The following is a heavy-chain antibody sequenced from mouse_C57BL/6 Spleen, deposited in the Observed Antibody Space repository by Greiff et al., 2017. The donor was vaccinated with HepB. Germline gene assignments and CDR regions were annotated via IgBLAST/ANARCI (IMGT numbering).Heavy chain of an antibody. CDR2: IDPSDSET. CDR1: GYTFTSYW. Sequence: QVQLKQPGAELVRPGSSVKLSCKASGYTFTSYWMHWVKQRPIQGLEWIGNIDPSDSETHYNQKFKDKATLTVDKSSSTAYMQLSSLTPEDSAVYYCARSEGSSDFDYWGQGTTLTVSS. CDR3: ARSEGSSDFDY. D-gene: IGHD1-1*01. V-gene: IGHV1-52*01. J-gene: IGHJ2*01.